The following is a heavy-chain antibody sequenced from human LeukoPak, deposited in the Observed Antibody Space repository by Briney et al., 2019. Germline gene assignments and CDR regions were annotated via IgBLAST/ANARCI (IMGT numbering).Heavy chain of an antibody. CDR3: ASYVIAAAGYYFDY. D-gene: IGHD6-13*01. Sequence: SETLSLTCTVSGGSLHSYYWRWIRQPPGKGLEWIGYIYHSGSTYYNPSLKSRVTISVDRSKNQFSLKLSSVTAADTAVDYCASYVIAAAGYYFDYWGQGTLVTVSS. V-gene: IGHV4-59*12. CDR1: GGSLHSYY. J-gene: IGHJ4*02. CDR2: IYHSGST.